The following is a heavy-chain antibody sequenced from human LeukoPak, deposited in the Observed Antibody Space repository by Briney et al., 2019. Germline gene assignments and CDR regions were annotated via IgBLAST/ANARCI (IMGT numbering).Heavy chain of an antibody. Sequence: SETLSPTCTVSGGSISSFYWSWIPQPPGKGLESIGYFYYSGSTNYNPSLKSRVTISVDTSKNQFSLKLSSVTAADTAVYYWARFSLSIVATDVWGQGTTVTVSS. D-gene: IGHD2/OR15-2a*01. CDR2: FYYSGST. CDR1: GGSISSFY. V-gene: IGHV4-59*01. J-gene: IGHJ6*02. CDR3: ARFSLSIVATDV.